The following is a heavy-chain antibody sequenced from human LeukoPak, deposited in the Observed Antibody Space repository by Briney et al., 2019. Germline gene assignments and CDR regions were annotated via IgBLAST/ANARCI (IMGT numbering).Heavy chain of an antibody. CDR3: ARGVVNPQVFGY. V-gene: IGHV3-7*01. J-gene: IGHJ4*02. CDR2: INQDGTEK. D-gene: IGHD3-10*02. CDR1: GFTFTSYW. Sequence: PGGSLRLSCAASGFTFTSYWMSWVRQAPGKGLEGVAHINQDGTEKYYVDSVKGRFTISRDKAQNSLYLQMNSLRVEDTAVYFCARGVVNPQVFGYWGQGTLVTVSS.